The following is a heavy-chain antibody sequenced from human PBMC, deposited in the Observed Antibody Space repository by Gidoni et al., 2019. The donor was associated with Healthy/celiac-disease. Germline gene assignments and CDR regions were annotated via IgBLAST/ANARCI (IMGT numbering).Heavy chain of an antibody. V-gene: IGHV4-39*01. CDR2: IYYIGST. J-gene: IGHJ6*02. CDR3: ARHLIAAAGTTLDYYYYGMDV. Sequence: LQLQASGPGLVKPSETLSLTCTVSGGSISSSSFYWVWIRQPLGKGLEWIGSIYYIGSTYYNPSLKSRVTISVDTSKNQVSLKLSSVTAADTAVYYCARHLIAAAGTTLDYYYYGMDVWGQGTTVTVSS. CDR1: GGSISSSSFY. D-gene: IGHD6-13*01.